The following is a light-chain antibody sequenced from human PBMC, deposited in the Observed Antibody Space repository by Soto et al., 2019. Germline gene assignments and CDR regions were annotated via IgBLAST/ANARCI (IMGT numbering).Light chain of an antibody. V-gene: IGLV5-37*01. CDR3: LIWPSNAVL. CDR1: SDINVGSYN. CDR2: YYSDSDK. Sequence: QLVLTQPPSSSASPGESASLTCTLPSDINVGSYNIYWYQQKPASPPRYLLYYYSDSDKGQGSGVPSRFSGSKDASANTGILPISGLQSEDEADYYCLIWPSNAVLFGGGTKVTVL. J-gene: IGLJ2*01.